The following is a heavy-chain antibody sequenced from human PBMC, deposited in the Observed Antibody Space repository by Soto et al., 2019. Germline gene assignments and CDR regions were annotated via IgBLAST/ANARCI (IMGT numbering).Heavy chain of an antibody. J-gene: IGHJ3*02. CDR2: IIPIFGTA. CDR1: GGTFSSYA. CDR3: ARAREGSSWRHDAFDI. D-gene: IGHD6-13*01. Sequence: SVKVSCKASGGTFSSYAISWVRQAPGQGLEWMGGIIPIFGTANYAQKFQGRVTITADESTSTAYMELSSLRSEDTAVYYCARAREGSSWRHDAFDIWGQGTMVTVSS. V-gene: IGHV1-69*13.